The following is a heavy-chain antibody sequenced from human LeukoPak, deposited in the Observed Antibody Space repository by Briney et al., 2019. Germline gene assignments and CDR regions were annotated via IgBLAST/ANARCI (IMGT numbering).Heavy chain of an antibody. CDR1: GGSISSSHW. CDR2: IYHSGST. Sequence: NPSETLSLTCAVSGGSISSSHWRSWVRQPPGKGLEWIGEIYHSGSTNYNPSLNSRVTMSVEKSRNQFSLKLISVTAADTAVYYCARLSGTYSDYYYGMDVWGQGTAVTVSS. J-gene: IGHJ6*02. V-gene: IGHV4-4*02. CDR3: ARLSGTYSDYYYGMDV. D-gene: IGHD1-26*01.